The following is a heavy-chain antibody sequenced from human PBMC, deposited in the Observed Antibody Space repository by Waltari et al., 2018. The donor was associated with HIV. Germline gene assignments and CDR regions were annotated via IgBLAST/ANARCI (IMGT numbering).Heavy chain of an antibody. CDR2: IYPGDSDT. J-gene: IGHJ3*02. CDR1: GYDFTSYW. Sequence: EVQLVQSGAEVKKPGESLKISCKGSGYDFTSYWIGWVRQMPGKGLEWMGIIYPGDSDTRYSPSFQGQVTMSADESITTAYLQWSSLKASDTAMYYGARPGPNYYDSSGFDAFDIWGQGTMVTVSS. D-gene: IGHD3-22*01. V-gene: IGHV5-51*01. CDR3: ARPGPNYYDSSGFDAFDI.